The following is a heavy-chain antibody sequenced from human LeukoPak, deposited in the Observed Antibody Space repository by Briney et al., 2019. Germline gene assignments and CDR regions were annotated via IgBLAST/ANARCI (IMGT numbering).Heavy chain of an antibody. D-gene: IGHD2-8*02. J-gene: IGHJ6*03. CDR1: GFTFRNYG. Sequence: GGPLRLSCAASGFTFRNYGMHWVRQATGKGLEWVSFIWRDGNNRFYADSVKGRFTISRDNSKNMLYLQMDTLRAEDTALYYCAKDPGASVSGFYMDVWGKGTTVIVSS. CDR3: AKDPGASVSGFYMDV. CDR2: IWRDGNNR. V-gene: IGHV3-30*02.